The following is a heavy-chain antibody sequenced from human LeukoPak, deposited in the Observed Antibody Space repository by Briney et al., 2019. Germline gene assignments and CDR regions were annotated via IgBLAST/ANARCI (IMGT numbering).Heavy chain of an antibody. Sequence: ASETLSLTCTVSGGSISSYYWSWIRQPAGKGLEWIGRIYTSGSTNYNPSLKSRVAMSVDTSKNQFSLKLSSVTAADTAVYYCARGRITMIVVVITDGHYFDYWGQGTLVTVSS. CDR3: ARGRITMIVVVITDGHYFDY. V-gene: IGHV4-4*07. J-gene: IGHJ4*02. CDR2: IYTSGST. CDR1: GGSISSYY. D-gene: IGHD3-22*01.